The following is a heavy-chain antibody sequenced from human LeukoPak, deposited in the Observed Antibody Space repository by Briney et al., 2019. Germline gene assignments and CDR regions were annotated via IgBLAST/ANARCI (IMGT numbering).Heavy chain of an antibody. CDR1: GFTFSSYT. CDR2: ISSSSSYI. CDR3: ARDPGSSSYADY. D-gene: IGHD6-13*01. J-gene: IGHJ4*02. V-gene: IGHV3-21*01. Sequence: GGSLRLSCAASGFTFSSYTMNWVRQAPGKGPEWVSSISSSSSYIYYADSVKGRFTISRDNAKNSLYLQMNSLRAEDTAAYYCARDPGSSSYADYWGQGTLVTVSS.